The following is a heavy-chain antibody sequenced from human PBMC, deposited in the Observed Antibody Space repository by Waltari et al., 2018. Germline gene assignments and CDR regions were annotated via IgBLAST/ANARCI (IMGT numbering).Heavy chain of an antibody. CDR1: GFTFTDYW. CDR3: VRDHWGPDY. J-gene: IGHJ4*02. V-gene: IGHV3-7*01. D-gene: IGHD7-27*01. Sequence: EVHLVESGGGLVQPGGSLRLSCAASGFTFTDYWMSWVRKAPGKGPEWVANIQKDGSNKNYVDYVKGRFTISRDNAKDSVYRQMNSLRADDTAMYYCVRDHWGPDYWGQGTLVTVSS. CDR2: IQKDGSNK.